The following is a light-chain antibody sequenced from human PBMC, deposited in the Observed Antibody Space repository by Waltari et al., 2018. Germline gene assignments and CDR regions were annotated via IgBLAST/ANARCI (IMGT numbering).Light chain of an antibody. Sequence: DVQMTQSPSSLSASVGDRVSITCRASQTISSYLAWYQQKPGKVPQLLIYAASSLESGVPSRFSGSGSGTEFTPTISSLQPEDFATYYCQQHNSHPWTFGQGTKVEIK. V-gene: IGKV1-17*03. CDR3: QQHNSHPWT. CDR1: QTISSY. J-gene: IGKJ1*01. CDR2: AAS.